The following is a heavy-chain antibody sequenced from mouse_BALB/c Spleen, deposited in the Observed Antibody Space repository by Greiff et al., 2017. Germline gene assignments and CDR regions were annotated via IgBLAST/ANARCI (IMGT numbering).Heavy chain of an antibody. J-gene: IGHJ2*01. CDR2: ISTYYGDA. D-gene: IGHD3-1*01. CDR3: ARSGGPYYFDY. CDR1: GYTFTDYA. Sequence: QVQLQQSGAELVRPGVSVKISCKGSGYTFTDYAMHWVKQSHAKSLEWIGVISTYYGDASYNQKFKGKATMTVDKSSSTAYMELARLTSEDSAIYYCARSGGPYYFDYWGQGTTLTVSS. V-gene: IGHV1S137*01.